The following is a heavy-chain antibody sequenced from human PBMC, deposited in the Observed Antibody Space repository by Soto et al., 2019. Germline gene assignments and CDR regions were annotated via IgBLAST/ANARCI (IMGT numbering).Heavy chain of an antibody. CDR1: GGSFSGYY. Sequence: SETLSLTCAVYGGSFSGYYWSWIRQPPGKGLEWIGEINHSGSTNYNPSLKSRVTISVDTSKNQFSLKLSSVTAADTAVYYCARACGVQLELLFYWFDPWGQGTLVTVSS. CDR3: ARACGVQLELLFYWFDP. V-gene: IGHV4-34*01. CDR2: INHSGST. D-gene: IGHD1-7*01. J-gene: IGHJ5*02.